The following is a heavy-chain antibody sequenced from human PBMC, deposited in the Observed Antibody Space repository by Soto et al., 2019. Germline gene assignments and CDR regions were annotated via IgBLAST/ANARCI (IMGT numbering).Heavy chain of an antibody. CDR3: ERRSHIVVAPT. CDR1: GGSISSYY. V-gene: IGHV4-59*08. CDR2: IYYSGST. J-gene: IGHJ4*02. Sequence: PSETLSLTCTVSGGSISSYYWSWIRQPPGKGLEWIGYIYYSGSTNYNPSLKSRVTISVDTSKNQFSLKLSSVTAADTAVYYCERRSHIVVAPTWGQGTLVTVSS. D-gene: IGHD2-21*01.